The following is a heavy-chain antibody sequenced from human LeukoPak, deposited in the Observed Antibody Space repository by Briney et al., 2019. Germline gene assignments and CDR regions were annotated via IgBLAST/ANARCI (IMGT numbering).Heavy chain of an antibody. D-gene: IGHD1-26*01. CDR1: GFTFSDYI. V-gene: IGHV4-39*01. CDR3: ARHPSSGSHS. CDR2: IYYTGST. Sequence: GSLRLSCAASGFTFSDYILDWVRQPPGGGLEWVGSIYYTGSTYYPPSLKSRATIPSDTSKNEFSLELNPVPAAHTAVYYCARHPSSGSHSCGQGTLVTVSS. J-gene: IGHJ4*02.